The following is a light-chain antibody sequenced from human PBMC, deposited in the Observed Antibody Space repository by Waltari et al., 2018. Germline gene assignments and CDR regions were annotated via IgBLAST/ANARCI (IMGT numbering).Light chain of an antibody. CDR1: RCLTKRY. Sequence: VLTQSPGTLSLSPGERATLPCRASRCLTKRYLAWYQQKPGHAPRLLIYGASRRAARIPDRFSGSGFGTDFTLTISRLGPEDFAVYYCQQYGSSILYTFGQGTKLEIK. CDR2: GAS. CDR3: QQYGSSILYT. V-gene: IGKV3-20*01. J-gene: IGKJ2*01.